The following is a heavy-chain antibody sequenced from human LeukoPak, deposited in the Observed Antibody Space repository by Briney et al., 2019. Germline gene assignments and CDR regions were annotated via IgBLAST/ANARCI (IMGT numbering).Heavy chain of an antibody. CDR1: GGSISSSSYY. CDR3: ARTSRDRSVVDY. D-gene: IGHD2-15*01. Sequence: PSETLSLTCTVSGGSISSSSYYWGWIRQPPGKGREWIGSIYCSGSTYYNPSLKSRVTISVDTSKNQFSLKLSSVTAADTAVYYCARTSRDRSVVDYWGQGTLVTVSS. V-gene: IGHV4-39*07. CDR2: IYCSGST. J-gene: IGHJ4*02.